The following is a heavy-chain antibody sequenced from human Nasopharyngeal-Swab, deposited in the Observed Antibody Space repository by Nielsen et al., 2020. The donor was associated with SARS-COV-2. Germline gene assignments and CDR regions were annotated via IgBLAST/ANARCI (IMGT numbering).Heavy chain of an antibody. CDR2: IKQDGSEK. V-gene: IGHV3-7*01. J-gene: IGHJ4*02. CDR1: GFTFSSYW. Sequence: GESLKISCAASGFTFSSYWMSWVRQAPGKGLEWVANIKQDGSEKYYVDPVKGRFTISRDNAKNSLYLQMNSLRAEDTAVYYCARLRGGPWVGFDYWGQGTLVTVSS. CDR3: ARLRGGPWVGFDY. D-gene: IGHD3-3*01.